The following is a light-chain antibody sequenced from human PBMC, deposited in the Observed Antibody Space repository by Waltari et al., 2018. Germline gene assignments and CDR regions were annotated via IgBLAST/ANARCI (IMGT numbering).Light chain of an antibody. Sequence: EIVLTQSPATLSLSPGERATLSCRASQSVSSYLAWYQQKPGQAPRLLIYDASNRAIGIPARFSGSGSGTDFTLTISSLEPEDFAVYYCQQRSNWPPSWTFGQGTKVEIK. V-gene: IGKV3-11*01. CDR3: QQRSNWPPSWT. CDR2: DAS. J-gene: IGKJ1*01. CDR1: QSVSSY.